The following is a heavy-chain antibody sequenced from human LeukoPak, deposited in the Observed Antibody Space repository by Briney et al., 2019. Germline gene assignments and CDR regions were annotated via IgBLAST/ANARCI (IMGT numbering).Heavy chain of an antibody. CDR3: ARLVGDDGYYYYYYMDV. D-gene: IGHD4-17*01. V-gene: IGHV4-59*01. CDR2: IYNSGST. CDR1: GGSISSYY. J-gene: IGHJ6*03. Sequence: PSETLSLTCTVSGGSISSYYWSWIRQPPGKGLEWIGYIYNSGSTNYNPSLKSRVTISVDTSKNPFSLKLSSVTAADTAVYYCARLVGDDGYYYYYYMDVWGKGTTVTISS.